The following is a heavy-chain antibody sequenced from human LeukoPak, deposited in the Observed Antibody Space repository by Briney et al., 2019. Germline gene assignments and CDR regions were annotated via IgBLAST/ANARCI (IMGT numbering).Heavy chain of an antibody. CDR2: ISGSGGST. D-gene: IGHD4-17*01. CDR1: GFTFTSYS. J-gene: IGHJ4*02. V-gene: IGHV3-23*01. CDR3: AKVAGLYGDYGSFDY. Sequence: GGSLRLSCAASGFTFTSYSMNWVRQAPGKGLEWVSTISGSGGSTYYADSVKGRFTISRDNSKNTLYLQMNSLRAEDTAVYYCAKVAGLYGDYGSFDYWGQGTLVTVSS.